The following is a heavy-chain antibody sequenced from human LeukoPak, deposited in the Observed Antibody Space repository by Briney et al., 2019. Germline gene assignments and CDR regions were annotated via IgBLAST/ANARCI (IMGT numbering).Heavy chain of an antibody. J-gene: IGHJ5*02. CDR3: ASDHEAGVGWLDP. CDR2: LYSGGDT. V-gene: IGHV3-53*04. Sequence: DPGGSLRLSCAASGFSVSSNYMTWVGQAPGKGLEWVSVLYSGGDTYYADSVKGRFTISRHDSKNTLYLQMNRLRVEDTAVYYCASDHEAGVGWLDPWGQGTLVTVSS. D-gene: IGHD1-26*01. CDR1: GFSVSSNY.